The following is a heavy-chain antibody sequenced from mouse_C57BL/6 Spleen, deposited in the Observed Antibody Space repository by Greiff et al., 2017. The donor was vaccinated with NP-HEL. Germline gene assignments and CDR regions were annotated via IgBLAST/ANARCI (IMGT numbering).Heavy chain of an antibody. CDR2: IDPSDSYT. D-gene: IGHD1-1*01. J-gene: IGHJ2*01. V-gene: IGHV1-50*01. Sequence: VQLQQSGAELVKPGASVKLSCKASGYTFTSYWMQWVKQRPGQGLEWIGEIDPSDSYTNYNQKFKGKATLTVDTSSSTAYMQLSSLTSEDSAVYYCARWSYYGSTCYWGQGTTLTVSS. CDR3: ARWSYYGSTCY. CDR1: GYTFTSYW.